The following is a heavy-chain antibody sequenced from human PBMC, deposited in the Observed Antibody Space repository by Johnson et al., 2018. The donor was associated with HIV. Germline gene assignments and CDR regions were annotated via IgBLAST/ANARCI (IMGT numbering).Heavy chain of an antibody. D-gene: IGHD2-2*01. J-gene: IGHJ3*01. CDR2: IKQDGNEK. Sequence: VQLVESGGGLVQPGGSLRLSCAASGFTFTSYWMSWVRQAPGKGLEWVANIKQDGNEKYYVDSLKGRFTISRDNAKNSLYLQMNSLRAEDTAVYYCVRDLPIGPAGPNDAFDLWGHGTMVTVYS. CDR1: GFTFTSYW. CDR3: VRDLPIGPAGPNDAFDL. V-gene: IGHV3-7*05.